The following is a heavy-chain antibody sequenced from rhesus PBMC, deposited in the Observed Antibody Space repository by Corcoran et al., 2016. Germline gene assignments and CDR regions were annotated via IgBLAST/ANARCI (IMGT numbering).Heavy chain of an antibody. CDR2: IIPFVGIT. V-gene: IGHV1-198*02. J-gene: IGHJ4*01. CDR1: GFTFGSYA. D-gene: IGHD2-21*01. Sequence: QFQLVQSGAEVKKPGASVKVSCKASGFTFGSYAFSWLRQPPGQGLEWMGVIIPFVGITNYAEKFQGRVTITADTSTSTAYMELSSLRSEDTAVYYCALECTGSGCYAAFDYWGQGVLVTVSS. CDR3: ALECTGSGCYAAFDY.